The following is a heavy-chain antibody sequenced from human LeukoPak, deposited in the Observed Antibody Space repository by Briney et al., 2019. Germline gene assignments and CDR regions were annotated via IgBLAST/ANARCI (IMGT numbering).Heavy chain of an antibody. V-gene: IGHV4-61*10. J-gene: IGHJ2*01. D-gene: IGHD3-22*01. CDR2: IYYTGNT. Sequence: SQTLSLTCTVSGGSISSGSDYWSWIRQPAGKGLEWIGYIYYTGNTNYNPSLKSRVTISADTSKNQFSLKLSSVTAADTAVYYCARGIRDSSGYYYVRHFDLWGRGTLVAVSS. CDR3: ARGIRDSSGYYYVRHFDL. CDR1: GGSISSGSDY.